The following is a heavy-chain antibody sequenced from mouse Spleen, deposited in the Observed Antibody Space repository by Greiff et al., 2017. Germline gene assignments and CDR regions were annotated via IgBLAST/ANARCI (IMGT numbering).Heavy chain of an antibody. Sequence: DVKLVESGGGLVKLGGSLKLSCAASGFTFSSYYMSWVRQTPEKRLEWVATISSGGGSTYYPDSVKGRFTISRDNAKNTLYLQMSSLNSEDTAVYYCARDRAVVNYFDYWGQGTTLTVSS. CDR3: ARDRAVVNYFDY. CDR1: GFTFSSYY. J-gene: IGHJ2*01. V-gene: IGHV5-6-4*01. D-gene: IGHD1-1*01. CDR2: ISSGGGST.